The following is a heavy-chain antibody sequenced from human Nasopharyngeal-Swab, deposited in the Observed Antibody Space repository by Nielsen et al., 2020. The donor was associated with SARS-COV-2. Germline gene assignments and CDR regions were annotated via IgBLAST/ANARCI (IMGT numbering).Heavy chain of an antibody. V-gene: IGHV3-74*01. CDR3: AREPPATYYYDSSGYPKSSYYYGMDV. D-gene: IGHD3-22*01. CDR1: GFTFSSYW. J-gene: IGHJ6*02. CDR2: INSDGSST. Sequence: GESLKISCAASGFTFSSYWMHWVRQAPGKGLAWVSRINSDGSSTSYADSVKGRFTISRDNAKNTLYLQMNSLRAEDTAVYYCAREPPATYYYDSSGYPKSSYYYGMDVWGQGTTVTVSS.